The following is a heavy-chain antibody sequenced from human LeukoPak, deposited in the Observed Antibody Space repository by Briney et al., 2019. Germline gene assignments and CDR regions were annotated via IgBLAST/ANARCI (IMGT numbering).Heavy chain of an antibody. CDR2: IYTSGST. Sequence: SETLSLTCTVSGGSISSYYWSWIRQPAGKGLEWIGRIYTSGSTNYNPSLKSRVTISVDTSKNQFSLKLSSVTAADTAVYYCARSRPRWITGTTGYFDYWGQGTLVTVSS. V-gene: IGHV4-4*07. CDR1: GGSISSYY. J-gene: IGHJ4*02. CDR3: ARSRPRWITGTTGYFDY. D-gene: IGHD1-7*01.